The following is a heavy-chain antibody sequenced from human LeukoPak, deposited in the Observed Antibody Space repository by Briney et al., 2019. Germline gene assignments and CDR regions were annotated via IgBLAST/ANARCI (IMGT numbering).Heavy chain of an antibody. Sequence: PSETLSLTCAVYGGSFSGYYWSWIRQPAGKGLEWIGRIYTSGSTNYNPSLKSRVTMSVDTSKNQFSLKLSSVTAADTAVYYCARDITMGATTGGFFDYWGPGTLVTVSS. J-gene: IGHJ4*02. D-gene: IGHD1-26*01. CDR1: GGSFSGYY. CDR3: ARDITMGATTGGFFDY. V-gene: IGHV4-4*07. CDR2: IYTSGST.